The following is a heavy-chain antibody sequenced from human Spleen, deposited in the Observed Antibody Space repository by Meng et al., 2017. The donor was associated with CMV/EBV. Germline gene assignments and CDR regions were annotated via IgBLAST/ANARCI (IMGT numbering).Heavy chain of an antibody. Sequence: LSLTCAASGFTFANAWMTWVRQAPGKGLEWVGRIKSKSDGETRDFAAPLKGRFAISRDDSKGTLYLQMNSLENEDTAVYFCATWNLWSGFFDYWGQGILVTVSS. CDR2: IKSKSDGETR. V-gene: IGHV3-15*01. D-gene: IGHD3-3*01. CDR1: GFTFANAW. J-gene: IGHJ4*02. CDR3: ATWNLWSGFFDY.